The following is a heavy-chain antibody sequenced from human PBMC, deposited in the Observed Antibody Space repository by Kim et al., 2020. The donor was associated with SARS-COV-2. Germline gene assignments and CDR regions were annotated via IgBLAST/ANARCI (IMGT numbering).Heavy chain of an antibody. CDR3: AGQVTISGMDV. J-gene: IGHJ6*02. CDR2: T. D-gene: IGHD3-3*01. V-gene: IGHV4-61*07. Sequence: TNYTPSLKSRVTISVDTSKNQFSLKLSSVTAADTAVYYCAGQVTISGMDVWGQGTTVTVSS.